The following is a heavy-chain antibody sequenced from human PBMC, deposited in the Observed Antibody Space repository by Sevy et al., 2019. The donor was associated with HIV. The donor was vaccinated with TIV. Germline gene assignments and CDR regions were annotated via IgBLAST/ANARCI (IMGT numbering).Heavy chain of an antibody. Sequence: GESLKISCAASGFSFSHAWMTWVRQAPGKGLEWVGRIKSKPDGGTIDYAAPVKGRFTISRDDSKNTLYLQMNSLKTEDKAVYYCSTDPIIVLLVTDGMDVWGQGTTVTVSS. CDR1: GFSFSHAW. CDR3: STDPIIVLLVTDGMDV. CDR2: IKSKPDGGTI. J-gene: IGHJ6*02. V-gene: IGHV3-15*01. D-gene: IGHD2-8*02.